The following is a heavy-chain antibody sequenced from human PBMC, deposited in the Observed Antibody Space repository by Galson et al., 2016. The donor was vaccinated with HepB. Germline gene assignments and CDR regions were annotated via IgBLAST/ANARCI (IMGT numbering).Heavy chain of an antibody. Sequence: SETLSLTCAVSGGSISSTNWWSWVRQPPGKGLEWIGEISHSGSTNYNPSLKSRVTISVDTSKNQFSLQLRSVTAADTAVYYCARDRGSAAGFDYWGQGTLVTVSS. CDR2: ISHSGST. V-gene: IGHV4-4*02. J-gene: IGHJ4*02. D-gene: IGHD6-13*01. CDR3: ARDRGSAAGFDY. CDR1: GGSISSTNW.